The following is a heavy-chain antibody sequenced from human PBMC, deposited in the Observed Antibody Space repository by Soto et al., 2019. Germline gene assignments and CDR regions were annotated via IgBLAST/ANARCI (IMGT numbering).Heavy chain of an antibody. D-gene: IGHD2-8*02. CDR1: GGSFSGYY. Sequence: QVQLQQWGAGLLKPSETLSLTCAVYGGSFSGYYWTWIRQPPGTGLEWIGEINHSGSTNYNPSLKTRVTISVDTSKNQLSLKLTSVTVADTAVYHCARDKITGLFDYWGQGTLVTVSS. J-gene: IGHJ4*02. CDR2: INHSGST. V-gene: IGHV4-34*01. CDR3: ARDKITGLFDY.